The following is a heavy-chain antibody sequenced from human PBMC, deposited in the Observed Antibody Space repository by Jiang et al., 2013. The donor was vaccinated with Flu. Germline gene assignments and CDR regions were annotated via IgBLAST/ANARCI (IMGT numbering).Heavy chain of an antibody. J-gene: IGHJ4*02. V-gene: IGHV3-30-3*01. D-gene: IGHD3-10*01. Sequence: QLLESGGGVVQPGRSLRLSCAASGFTFSSYAMHWVRQAPGKGLEWVAVISYDGSNKYYADSVKGRFTISRDNSKNTLYLQMNSLRAEDTAVYYCARARSGSYYVKNHPDKILDYWGQGTLVTVSS. CDR3: ARARSGSYYVKNHPDKILDY. CDR2: ISYDGSNK. CDR1: GFTFSSYA.